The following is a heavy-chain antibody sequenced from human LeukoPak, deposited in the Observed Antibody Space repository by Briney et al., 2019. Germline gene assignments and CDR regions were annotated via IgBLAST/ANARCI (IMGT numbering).Heavy chain of an antibody. CDR3: ARSGYSYGSYFDY. D-gene: IGHD5-18*01. V-gene: IGHV1-69*04. Sequence: SVKVSCKASGGTFSSYAISWVRQAPGQGLEWMGRIIPILGIANYAQRFQGRVTITADKSTSTAYMELSSLRSEDTAVYYCARSGYSYGSYFDYWGQGTLVTVSS. J-gene: IGHJ4*02. CDR2: IIPILGIA. CDR1: GGTFSSYA.